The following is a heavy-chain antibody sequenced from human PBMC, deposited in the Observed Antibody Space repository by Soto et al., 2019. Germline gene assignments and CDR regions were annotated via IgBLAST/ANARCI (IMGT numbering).Heavy chain of an antibody. CDR3: ARLEYVLLLGELSPTYYYYMDF. CDR1: GGSIRRYY. CDR2: IYYNGTT. D-gene: IGHD3-16*02. V-gene: IGHV4-59*08. Sequence: QVQLQESGPGLVKPSETLSLTCTVSGGSIRRYYWSWIRQPPGKGLEWIGYIYYNGTTNYSPSVKSRVPLSVDTSKNQFSLKLTSVTAADTAVYYCARLEYVLLLGELSPTYYYYMDFWGKGTTVTVSS. J-gene: IGHJ6*03.